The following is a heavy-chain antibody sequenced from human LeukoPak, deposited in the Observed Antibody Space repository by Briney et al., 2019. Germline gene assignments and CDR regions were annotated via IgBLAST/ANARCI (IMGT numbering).Heavy chain of an antibody. CDR3: ARGSSGSTFDY. CDR1: GYTITSYY. Sequence: ASVKVSCKTSGYTITSYYMHWVRQAPGQGLEWMGIINPSGGSTSYAQKFQGRVTMTRDTSTSTVYMELSSLRSEGTAVYYCARGSSGSTFDYWGQGTLVTVSS. J-gene: IGHJ4*02. D-gene: IGHD1-26*01. V-gene: IGHV1-46*01. CDR2: INPSGGST.